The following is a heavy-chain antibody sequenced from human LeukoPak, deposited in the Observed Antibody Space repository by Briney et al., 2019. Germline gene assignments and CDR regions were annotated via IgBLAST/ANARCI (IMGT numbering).Heavy chain of an antibody. Sequence: SGPTLVNPTQTLTLTCSFSGFSLNTSGVGVAWIRQPPGKALEWLAVIYWNDDNRYSPSLKSRLTITKDTSKNQVVLTMTNMDPVDTATYYCAHRQYYCSGTYYNFGGWFDPWGQGTLVTVSS. CDR3: AHRQYYCSGTYYNFGGWFDP. CDR2: IYWNDDN. CDR1: GFSLNTSGVG. D-gene: IGHD3-10*01. V-gene: IGHV2-5*01. J-gene: IGHJ5*02.